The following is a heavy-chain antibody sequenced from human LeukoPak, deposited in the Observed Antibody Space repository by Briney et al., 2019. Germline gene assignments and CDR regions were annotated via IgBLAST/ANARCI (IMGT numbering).Heavy chain of an antibody. CDR3: AKVGCSGGSCYPEGYYYYYGMDV. CDR2: ISYDGSNK. D-gene: IGHD2-15*01. J-gene: IGHJ6*02. CDR1: GFTFSSYG. V-gene: IGHV3-30*18. Sequence: GGSLRLSCAASGFTFSSYGMHWVRRAPGKGLEWVAVISYDGSNKYYADSVKGRFTISRDNSKNTLYLQMNTLRAEDTAVYYCAKVGCSGGSCYPEGYYYYYGMDVWGQGTTVTVSS.